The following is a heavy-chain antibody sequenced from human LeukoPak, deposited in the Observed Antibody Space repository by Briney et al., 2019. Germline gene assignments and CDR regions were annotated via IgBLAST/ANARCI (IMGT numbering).Heavy chain of an antibody. CDR2: FDPEDGET. Sequence: GASVKVSCKVSGYTLTELSMHWVRQAPGKGLEWMGGFDPEDGETIYAQKFQGRVTMTEDTSTDTAYMELSRLRSDDTAVYYCASSDYYGSGSYDYWGQGTLVTVFS. D-gene: IGHD3-10*01. CDR3: ASSDYYGSGSYDY. V-gene: IGHV1-24*01. CDR1: GYTLTELS. J-gene: IGHJ4*02.